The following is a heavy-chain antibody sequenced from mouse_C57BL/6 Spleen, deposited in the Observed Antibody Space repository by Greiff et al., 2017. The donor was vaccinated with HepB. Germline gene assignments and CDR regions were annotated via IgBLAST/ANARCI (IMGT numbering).Heavy chain of an antibody. CDR3: ARGHYGSQAWFAY. CDR1: GYTFTTYP. D-gene: IGHD1-1*01. J-gene: IGHJ3*01. CDR2: FHPYNDDT. Sequence: VKLMESGAELVKPGASVKMSCKASGYTFTTYPIEWMKQNHGKSLEWIGNFHPYNDDTKYNEKFKGKATLTVEKSSSTVYLELSRLTSDDSAVYYCARGHYGSQAWFAYWGQGTLVTVSA. V-gene: IGHV1-47*01.